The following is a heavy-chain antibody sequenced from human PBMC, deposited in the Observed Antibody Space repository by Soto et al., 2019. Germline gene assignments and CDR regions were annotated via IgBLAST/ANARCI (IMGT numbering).Heavy chain of an antibody. J-gene: IGHJ6*02. CDR2: IYFSGTT. CDR1: AGSMATSSDY. V-gene: IGHV4-39*01. D-gene: IGHD5-18*01. Sequence: SETLSPPWSVSAGSMATSSDYWDWLREPPAKGLASIGSIYFSGTTYYKPSPKSRVTISVDTSKNQFFLRLSSVTAADTAVYYCARSLGSTADPPYYHYYYGMDVWRQGNTVTGSS. CDR3: ARSLGSTADPPYYHYYYGMDV.